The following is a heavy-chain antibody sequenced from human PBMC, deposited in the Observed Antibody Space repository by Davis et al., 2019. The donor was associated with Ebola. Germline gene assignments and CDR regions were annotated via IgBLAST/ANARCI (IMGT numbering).Heavy chain of an antibody. D-gene: IGHD2-15*01. V-gene: IGHV3-53*01. CDR2: IHSGGST. J-gene: IGHJ6*04. CDR3: ARGDKLLSYGMDV. CDR1: GFTLSSNY. Sequence: SPNIPCPAPGFTLSSNYLSWVRQAPGKGLEWVSVIHSGGSTYYADSVKGRFTISRDNAKNSLYLQMNSLKAEDTAVYYCARGDKLLSYGMDVWGKGTTVTVSS.